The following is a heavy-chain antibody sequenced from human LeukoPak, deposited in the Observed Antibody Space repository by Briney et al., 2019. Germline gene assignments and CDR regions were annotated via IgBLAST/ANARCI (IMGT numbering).Heavy chain of an antibody. CDR2: ISGSGGST. D-gene: IGHD2-15*01. CDR3: AKDLIPFIVVVVAATPDY. CDR1: GFTFSSYA. J-gene: IGHJ4*02. V-gene: IGHV3-23*01. Sequence: GGSLRLSCAASGFTFSSYAMSWVRQAPGKGLEWVSAISGSGGSTYYADSVKGRFTISRDNSKNTLYLQMNSLRAEDTAVYYCAKDLIPFIVVVVAATPDYWGQGTLITVSS.